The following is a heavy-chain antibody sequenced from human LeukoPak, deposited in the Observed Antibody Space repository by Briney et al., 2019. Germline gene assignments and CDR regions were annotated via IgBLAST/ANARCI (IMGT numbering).Heavy chain of an antibody. CDR1: GFIFRDYY. V-gene: IGHV3-11*03. CDR2: ISSSSSYT. Sequence: GGSLRLSCAASGFIFRDYYISWIRQAPGKGLEWVSYISSSSSYTNYADSVKGRFTISRDNAKNSLYLQMNSLRAEDTAVYYCARSYGGYVFDYWGRGTLVTVSS. D-gene: IGHD5-12*01. CDR3: ARSYGGYVFDY. J-gene: IGHJ4*02.